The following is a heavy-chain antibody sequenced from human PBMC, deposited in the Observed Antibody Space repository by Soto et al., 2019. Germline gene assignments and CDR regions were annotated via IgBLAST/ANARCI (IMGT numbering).Heavy chain of an antibody. D-gene: IGHD3-16*01. CDR1: GYTFTSYG. CDR2: INPYNGNT. V-gene: IGHV1-18*01. Sequence: ASVKVSCKASGYTFTSYGISWVRQAPGQGLEWMAWINPYNGNTKYAEKFLGRVTVTTDTSTATAYMEVRSLTSDDTAVFYCARVGVGLATPRVWPYWGQGTPVTVSS. J-gene: IGHJ4*02. CDR3: ARVGVGLATPRVWPY.